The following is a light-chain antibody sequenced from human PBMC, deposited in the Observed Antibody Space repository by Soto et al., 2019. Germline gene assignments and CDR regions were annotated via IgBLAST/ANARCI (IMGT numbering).Light chain of an antibody. CDR1: SSDIGDYNY. CDR2: EVN. CDR3: SSYAGSNNFV. V-gene: IGLV2-8*01. Sequence: QSALTQPPSASGSPGQSATISCTGTSSDIGDYNYVSWYQHHPGQAPELMIYEVNKRPSGVPDRFSGSKSGNTASLTVSRLQAEDEADYYCSSYAGSNNFVFGTGTKLTVL. J-gene: IGLJ1*01.